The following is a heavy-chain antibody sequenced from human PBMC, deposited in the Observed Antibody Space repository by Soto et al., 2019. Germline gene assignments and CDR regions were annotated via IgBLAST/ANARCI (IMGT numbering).Heavy chain of an antibody. D-gene: IGHD6-19*01. Sequence: EVQLVGSGGGLVQPGRSLRLSCAASGFTFDDYAMHWVRQAPGKGLEWVSGISWNSGSIGYADSVKGRFTISRDNAKNSLYLQMNSLRAEDTALYYCAKGLGIAVGRYYFDYWGQGTLVTVSS. J-gene: IGHJ4*02. CDR1: GFTFDDYA. CDR2: ISWNSGSI. V-gene: IGHV3-9*01. CDR3: AKGLGIAVGRYYFDY.